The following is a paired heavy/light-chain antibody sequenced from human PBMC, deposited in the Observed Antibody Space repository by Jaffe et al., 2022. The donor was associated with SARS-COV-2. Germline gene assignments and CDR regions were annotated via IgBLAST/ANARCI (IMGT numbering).Light chain of an antibody. Sequence: QSALTQPRSVSGSPGQSVTISCTGTNSDVGGYKYVSWYQQHPGKAPKLMIYDVSNRPSWVPDRFVGSKSGNTASLTISGLQAEDEADYYCCSYAGTYTGVVFGGGTKLTVL. CDR1: NSDVGGYKY. CDR3: CSYAGTYTGVV. V-gene: IGLV2-11*01. J-gene: IGLJ2*01. CDR2: DVS.
Heavy chain of an antibody. CDR2: IWYDGTNK. V-gene: IGHV3-33*01. J-gene: IGHJ4*02. CDR3: ARVGQPYYTVAAYYFDY. Sequence: QVQLVESGGGVVQPGTSLRLSCAASGFPFRNYALHWVRQAPGKGLEWVAVIWYDGTNKYYADSVKGRFTISRDNSKNTLDLQMDSLRADDTAVYFCARVGQPYYTVAAYYFDYWGQGIQVTVSS. D-gene: IGHD3-3*01. CDR1: GFPFRNYA.